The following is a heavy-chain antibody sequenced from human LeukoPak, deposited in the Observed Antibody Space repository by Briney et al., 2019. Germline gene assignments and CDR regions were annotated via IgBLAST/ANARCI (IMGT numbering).Heavy chain of an antibody. J-gene: IGHJ6*02. CDR2: INHSGST. V-gene: IGHV4-34*01. D-gene: IGHD1-26*01. CDR1: GGSFSGYY. Sequence: SETLSLTCAVYGGSFSGYYWSWIRQPPGKGLEWIGEINHSGSTNYNPSLKSRVTMSVDTSKNQFSLKLSSVTAADTAVYYCARESAYSGSYYRYYYYGMDVWGQGTTVTVSS. CDR3: ARESAYSGSYYRYYYYGMDV.